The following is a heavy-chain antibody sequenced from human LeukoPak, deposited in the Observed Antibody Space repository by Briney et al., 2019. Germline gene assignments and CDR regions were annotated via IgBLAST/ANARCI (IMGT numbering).Heavy chain of an antibody. J-gene: IGHJ5*01. CDR3: ARGRYSNNWYDY. D-gene: IGHD6-13*01. V-gene: IGHV3-48*02. Sequence: GGSLRLSCAASGFTFSSYSMNWVRLAPGRGLEWISYISRTSTTIYYADSVKGRFSISRDNAKNSLYLQMNSLRDEDTAVYYCARGRYSNNWYDYWGQGTLVTVSS. CDR2: ISRTSTTI. CDR1: GFTFSSYS.